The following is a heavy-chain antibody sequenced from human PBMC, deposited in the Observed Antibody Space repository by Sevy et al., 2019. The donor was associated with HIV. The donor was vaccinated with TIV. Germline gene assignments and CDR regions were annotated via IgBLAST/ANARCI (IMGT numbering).Heavy chain of an antibody. CDR2: IYTGGTT. Sequence: GGSLRLSCAASDFSVSSNYMTWVRQAPGKGLEWISVIYTGGTTHYADSVKGRFTISRDNSKNTLYLQMNRLRVEDTPIYFCAREEEAKLGSAFDIWGQGNMVTVSS. J-gene: IGHJ3*02. V-gene: IGHV3-53*01. D-gene: IGHD7-27*01. CDR3: AREEEAKLGSAFDI. CDR1: DFSVSSNY.